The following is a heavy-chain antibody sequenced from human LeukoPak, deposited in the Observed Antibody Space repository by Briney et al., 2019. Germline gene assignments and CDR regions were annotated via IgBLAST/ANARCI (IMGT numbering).Heavy chain of an antibody. V-gene: IGHV3-7*01. CDR3: ARGGHRQKEF. Sequence: GGPLRLSCAASGFTFSNYWMTWVRQSPGKGLEWVAIIKQDGSDKYYVDSVKGRFTISRDNAKNSLYLQMSSLRAEDTAVYYCARGGHRQKEFWGQGTLVTVSS. J-gene: IGHJ4*02. CDR1: GFTFSNYW. CDR2: IKQDGSDK. D-gene: IGHD3-10*01.